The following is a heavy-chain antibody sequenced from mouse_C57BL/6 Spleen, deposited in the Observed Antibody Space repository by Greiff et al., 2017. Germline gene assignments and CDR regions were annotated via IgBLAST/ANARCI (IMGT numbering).Heavy chain of an antibody. CDR3: AREDYGSPYWYFDV. D-gene: IGHD1-1*01. CDR1: GFTFSDYY. Sequence: DVHLVESEGGLVQPGSSMKLSCTASGFTFSDYYMAWVRQVPEKGLEWVANINYDGSSTYYLDSLKSRFIISRDNAKNILYLQMSSLKSEDTATYYCAREDYGSPYWYFDVWGTGTTVTVSS. CDR2: INYDGSST. J-gene: IGHJ1*03. V-gene: IGHV5-16*01.